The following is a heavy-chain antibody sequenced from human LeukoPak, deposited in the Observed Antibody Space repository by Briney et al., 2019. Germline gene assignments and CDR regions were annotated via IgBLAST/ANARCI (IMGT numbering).Heavy chain of an antibody. V-gene: IGHV3-23*01. CDR1: GFTFSSYA. Sequence: GGSLRLSCAASGFTFSSYAMSWVRQAPGKGLECVSAISGSGGSTYYADSVKGRFTISRDNSKNTLYLQMNSLRAEDTAVYYCAKRPAGVVVVPNYFDYWGQGTLVTVSS. D-gene: IGHD2-2*01. J-gene: IGHJ4*02. CDR3: AKRPAGVVVVPNYFDY. CDR2: ISGSGGST.